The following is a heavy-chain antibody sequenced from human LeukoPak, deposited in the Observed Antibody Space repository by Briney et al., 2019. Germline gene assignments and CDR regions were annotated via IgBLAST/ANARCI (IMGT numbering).Heavy chain of an antibody. Sequence: GGSLRLSCAASGFTFRSYEMNWVRQAPGKGLEWVSYISSSGSTIYYADSVKGRFTISRDNAKNSLYLQMNSLRAEDTAVYYCASALYYYGSGSLNWGQGTLVTVSS. J-gene: IGHJ4*02. CDR2: ISSSGSTI. V-gene: IGHV3-48*03. CDR3: ASALYYYGSGSLN. D-gene: IGHD3-10*01. CDR1: GFTFRSYE.